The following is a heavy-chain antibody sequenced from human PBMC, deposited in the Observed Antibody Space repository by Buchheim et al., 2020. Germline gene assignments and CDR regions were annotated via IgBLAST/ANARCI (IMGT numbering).Heavy chain of an antibody. V-gene: IGHV4-34*01. D-gene: IGHD2/OR15-2a*01. J-gene: IGHJ6*02. CDR1: GGSFSGYY. Sequence: QVQLQQWGAGLLKPSETLSLTCAVYGGSFSGYYWSWIRQPPGKGLEWIGEINHSGSTNYNPSLKSRVTISVDTSKNQFSLKLSSVTAADTAVYYCARLLPYYYYGMDVWGQGTT. CDR2: INHSGST. CDR3: ARLLPYYYYGMDV.